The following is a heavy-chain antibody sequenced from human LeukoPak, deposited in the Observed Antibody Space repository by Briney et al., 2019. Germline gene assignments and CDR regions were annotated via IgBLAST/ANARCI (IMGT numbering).Heavy chain of an antibody. CDR3: ARQPGVVIISAVDY. CDR1: GFTFSSYA. CDR2: ISYDGSNK. V-gene: IGHV3-30-3*01. Sequence: TGRSLRLSCAASGFTFSSYAMHWVRQAPGKGLEWVAVISYDGSNKYYADSVKGRFTISRDNSKNTLYLQMNSLRAEDTAVYYCARQPGVVIISAVDYWGQGTLVTVSS. J-gene: IGHJ4*02. D-gene: IGHD3-3*01.